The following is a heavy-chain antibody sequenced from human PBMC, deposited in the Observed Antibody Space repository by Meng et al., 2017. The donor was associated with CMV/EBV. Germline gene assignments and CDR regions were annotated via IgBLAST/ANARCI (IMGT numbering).Heavy chain of an antibody. V-gene: IGHV3-74*01. CDR3: ARDAGATGMDV. CDR2: INSDGSST. J-gene: IGHJ6*02. D-gene: IGHD1-26*01. CDR1: GFTFSSYW. Sequence: GGSLRLSCAASGFTFSSYWMHWVRQAPGKGLVWVSRINSDGSSTSYADSVKGRFTISRENAKNTLYLQMNSLRAEDTAVYYCARDAGATGMDVWGQGTTVTVSS.